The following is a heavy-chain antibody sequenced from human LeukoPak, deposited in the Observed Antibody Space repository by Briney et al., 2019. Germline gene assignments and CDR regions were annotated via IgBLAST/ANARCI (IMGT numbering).Heavy chain of an antibody. J-gene: IGHJ4*02. V-gene: IGHV4-59*11. CDR1: GGSISGHY. CDR3: AKSRGYYYDSSGYSFDY. CDR2: IYYSGST. Sequence: ASETLSLTCTVSGGSISGHYWGWIRQPPGKGLEWIGYIYYSGSTNYNPSLKSRVTISVDTSKNQFSLKLSSVTAADTAVYYCAKSRGYYYDSSGYSFDYWGQGTLVTVSS. D-gene: IGHD3-22*01.